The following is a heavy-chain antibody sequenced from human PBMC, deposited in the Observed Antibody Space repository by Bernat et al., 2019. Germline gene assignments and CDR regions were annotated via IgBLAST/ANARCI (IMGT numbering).Heavy chain of an antibody. CDR3: ARDGRNYDFWSGYYPSDEGIQH. Sequence: QLQLQESGPGLVKPSETLSLTCTVSGGSISSRSYYWGWIRQTPGKGLEWVSYISGSGSTIYYADSVKGRFTISRDNAKNSLYLQMNSLRAEDTAVYYCARDGRNYDFWSGYYPSDEGIQHWGPGTLVTVSS. CDR1: GGSISSRSYY. CDR2: ISGSGSTI. J-gene: IGHJ1*01. V-gene: IGHV3-11*01. D-gene: IGHD3-3*01.